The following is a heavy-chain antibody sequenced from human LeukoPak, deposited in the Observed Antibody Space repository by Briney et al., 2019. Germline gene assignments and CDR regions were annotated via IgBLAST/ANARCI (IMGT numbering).Heavy chain of an antibody. D-gene: IGHD1-1*01. Sequence: SETLSLTCTVSGGSISSSSYYWGWIRQPPGKGLEWIGSIYYSGSTYYNPSLKSRVTISVDTSKNQFSLKLSSVTAADTAVYYCARDWKRYYFDYWGQGTLVTVSS. CDR1: GGSISSSSYY. CDR3: ARDWKRYYFDY. CDR2: IYYSGST. J-gene: IGHJ4*02. V-gene: IGHV4-39*02.